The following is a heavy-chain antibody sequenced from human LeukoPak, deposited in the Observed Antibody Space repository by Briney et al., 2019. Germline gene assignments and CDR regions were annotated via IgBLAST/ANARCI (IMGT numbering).Heavy chain of an antibody. V-gene: IGHV4-34*01. CDR2: INHSGST. D-gene: IGHD2-2*01. Sequence: KPSETLSLTCAVYGGSFSGDYWSWIRQPPGKGLEWIGEINHSGSTNYNPSLKSRVTISVDTSKNQFSLKLSSVTAADTAVYYCARGPPYRCSSTSCYFDYWGQGTLVTVSS. CDR1: GGSFSGDY. J-gene: IGHJ4*02. CDR3: ARGPPYRCSSTSCYFDY.